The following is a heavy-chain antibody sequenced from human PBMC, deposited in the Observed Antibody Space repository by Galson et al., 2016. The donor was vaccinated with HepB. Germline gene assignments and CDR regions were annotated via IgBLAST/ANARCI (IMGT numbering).Heavy chain of an antibody. CDR3: AGGHWGHTIPDF. CDR2: MHHSGNT. CDR1: GYSISSGFN. V-gene: IGHV4-38-2*02. D-gene: IGHD3-3*01. J-gene: IGHJ4*02. Sequence: SETLSLTCTVSGYSISSGFNWGWIRAAPGKGLEWIGSMHHSGNTFCNPSVRSRVTISIDMSKNQFSLNLTSVTAADTAVYYCAGGHWGHTIPDFWGQGTLVTVSS.